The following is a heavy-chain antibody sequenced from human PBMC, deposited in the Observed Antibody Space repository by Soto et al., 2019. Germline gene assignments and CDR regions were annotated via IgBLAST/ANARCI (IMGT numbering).Heavy chain of an antibody. Sequence: SVKVSCKASGGTFSSYAISWVRQAPGQGLEWMGGIIPIFGGTNYAQKFQGRVTITADESISTAYMELSRLRSDDTAVYYCARDYRYSYGSNPAFEPWGQGTLVTVFS. J-gene: IGHJ5*02. D-gene: IGHD5-18*01. CDR2: IIPIFGGT. CDR1: GGTFSSYA. V-gene: IGHV1-69*13. CDR3: ARDYRYSYGSNPAFEP.